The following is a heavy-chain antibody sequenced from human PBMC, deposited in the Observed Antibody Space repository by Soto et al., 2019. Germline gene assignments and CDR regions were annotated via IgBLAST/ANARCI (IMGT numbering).Heavy chain of an antibody. V-gene: IGHV4-30-2*01. D-gene: IGHD4-17*01. J-gene: IGHJ3*02. CDR2: IYHSGST. CDR1: GGSISSGGYS. Sequence: QLQLQESGSGLVKPSQTLSLTCAVSGGSISSGGYSWSWIRQPPGKGLEWIGYIYHSGSTYYNPSLKSRVTISVDRSKNQFSLKLSSVTAADTAVYYCAREGWTVTGPDAFDIWGQGTMVTVSS. CDR3: AREGWTVTGPDAFDI.